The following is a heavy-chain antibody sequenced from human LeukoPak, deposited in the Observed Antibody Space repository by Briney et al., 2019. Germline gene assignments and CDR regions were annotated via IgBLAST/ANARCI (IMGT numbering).Heavy chain of an antibody. J-gene: IGHJ4*02. CDR2: IFPGDSET. V-gene: IGHV5-51*01. CDR1: GYSFTSYW. CDR3: ATSESQTKFDY. D-gene: IGHD1/OR15-1a*01. Sequence: GESLKISCQGSGYSFTSYWIGWVRQMPGKGLEWIGIIFPGDSETTYSPSLQGQVTISADKSINTAYLQWSSLRASDTAMYYCATSESQTKFDYWGQGTLVTVSS.